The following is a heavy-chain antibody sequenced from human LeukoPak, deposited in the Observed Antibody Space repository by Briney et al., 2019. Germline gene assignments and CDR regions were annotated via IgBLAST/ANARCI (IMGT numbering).Heavy chain of an antibody. CDR1: GGTFSSYA. CDR3: AAGKLLWFGELLSGTFDY. V-gene: IGHV1-69*05. Sequence: SVKVSSKASGGTFSSYAISWVRQAPGQGLEWMGGIIPIFGTANYAQKFQGRVTITTDESTSTAYMELSSLRSEDTAVYYCAAGKLLWFGELLSGTFDYWGQGTLVTVSS. D-gene: IGHD3-10*01. J-gene: IGHJ4*02. CDR2: IIPIFGTA.